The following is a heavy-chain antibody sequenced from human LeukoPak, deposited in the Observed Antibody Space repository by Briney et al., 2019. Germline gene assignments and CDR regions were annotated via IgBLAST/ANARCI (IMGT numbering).Heavy chain of an antibody. Sequence: PGGFLRLSCAASGFTFSSYWMSWVGQAPGKGLEWVADMKQDGSEKYYVDSVKGRFTISRDNAKNSLYLQMNSLRAEDTAVYYCASRIDPTRYYYDSKGSAVDAFDIWGQGTMVTVSS. V-gene: IGHV3-7*01. CDR1: GFTFSSYW. J-gene: IGHJ3*02. D-gene: IGHD3-22*01. CDR3: ASRIDPTRYYYDSKGSAVDAFDI. CDR2: MKQDGSEK.